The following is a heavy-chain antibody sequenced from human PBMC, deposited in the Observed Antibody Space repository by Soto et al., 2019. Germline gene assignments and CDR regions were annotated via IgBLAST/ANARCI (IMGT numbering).Heavy chain of an antibody. CDR2: IYSGGST. V-gene: IGHV3-66*01. Sequence: GGSLRLSCAASGFTVSSNYMSWVRQAPGKGLEWVSVIYSGGSTYYADSVKGRFTISRDNSKNTLYLQMNSLRAEDTAVYYCARAKYYYDSSGYYSVLDWFDPWGQGTLVTVSS. D-gene: IGHD3-22*01. CDR1: GFTVSSNY. J-gene: IGHJ5*02. CDR3: ARAKYYYDSSGYYSVLDWFDP.